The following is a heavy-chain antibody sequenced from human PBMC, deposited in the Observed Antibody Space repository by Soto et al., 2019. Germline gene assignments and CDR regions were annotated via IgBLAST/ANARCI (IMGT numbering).Heavy chain of an antibody. CDR2: IYYSGST. CDR3: ASAGRTMVRGVITYYDYYYMDV. J-gene: IGHJ6*03. V-gene: IGHV4-31*03. Sequence: QVQLQESGPGLVKPSQTLSLTCTVSGGSISSGGYYWSWIRQHPGKGLEWIGYIYYSGSTYYNPSLKGRVTISVDTSKNQFSLKLSSVTAADTAVYYCASAGRTMVRGVITYYDYYYMDVWGKGTTVTVSS. D-gene: IGHD3-10*01. CDR1: GGSISSGGYY.